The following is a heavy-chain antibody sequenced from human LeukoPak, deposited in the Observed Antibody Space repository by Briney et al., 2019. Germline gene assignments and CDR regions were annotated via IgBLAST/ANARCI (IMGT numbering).Heavy chain of an antibody. CDR2: IYYSGST. J-gene: IGHJ4*02. D-gene: IGHD4-23*01. CDR3: ARLVVTLRAFDY. V-gene: IGHV4-30-4*01. Sequence: PSETLSLTCTVSGGSISSGDYYWGWIRQPPGKGPEWIGYIYYSGSTYYNPSLKSRVTISVDTSKNQFSLKVSSVTAADTAVYYCARLVVTLRAFDYWGQGTLVTVSS. CDR1: GGSISSGDYY.